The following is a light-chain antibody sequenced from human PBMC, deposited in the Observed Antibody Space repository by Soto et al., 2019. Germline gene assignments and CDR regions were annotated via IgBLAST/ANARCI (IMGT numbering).Light chain of an antibody. V-gene: IGLV2-14*01. CDR1: SSDVGGYNY. Sequence: QSALTQPASVSGSPGQSITISCTGTSSDVGGYNYVSWYQQHPGKAPELIIYEVNNRPSGVSNRFSGSKSGNTASLTISGLQAEDEADYYCSSYTISSTPVFGGGTKVIVL. CDR3: SSYTISSTPV. J-gene: IGLJ3*02. CDR2: EVN.